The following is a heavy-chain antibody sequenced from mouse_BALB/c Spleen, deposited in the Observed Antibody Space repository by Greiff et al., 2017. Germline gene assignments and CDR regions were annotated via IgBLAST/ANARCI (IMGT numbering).Heavy chain of an antibody. J-gene: IGHJ2*01. CDR2: INPSTGYT. V-gene: IGHV1-7*01. Sequence: VQLQQSGAELAKPGASVKMSCKASGYTFTSYWMHWVKQRPGQGLEWIGYINPSTGYTEYNQKFKDKATLTADKSSSTAYMQLSSLTSEDSGVYYCARPVRYYFDYWGQGTTLTVSS. CDR1: GYTFTSYW. CDR3: ARPVRYYFDY.